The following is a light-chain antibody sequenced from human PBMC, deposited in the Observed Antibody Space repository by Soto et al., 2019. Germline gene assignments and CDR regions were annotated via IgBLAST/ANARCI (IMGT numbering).Light chain of an antibody. V-gene: IGKV3-11*01. CDR3: QQRSNWLT. Sequence: EIVLTQSPGTLSLSPGERATLSCRASQSVSNNYLAWYQQKPGQAPRLLIYGASNRATGIPARFSGSASGTEFTLTISSLEPEDFAVYYCQQRSNWLTFGGGTKVDIK. CDR2: GAS. CDR1: QSVSNNY. J-gene: IGKJ4*01.